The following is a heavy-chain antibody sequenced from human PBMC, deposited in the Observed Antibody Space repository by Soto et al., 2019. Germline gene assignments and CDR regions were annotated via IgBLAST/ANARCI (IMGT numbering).Heavy chain of an antibody. CDR3: ARGQDIAVVLDSSGGLYYFDY. J-gene: IGHJ4*02. CDR2: INHSGST. V-gene: IGHV4-34*01. Sequence: LSLTCAVYGGSFSGYYWSWIRQPPGKGLEWIGEINHSGSTNYNPSLKSRVTISVDTSKNQFSLKLSSVTAADTAVYYCARGQDIAVVLDSSGGLYYFDYCGQGTLVTVYS. CDR1: GGSFSGYY. D-gene: IGHD2-2*01.